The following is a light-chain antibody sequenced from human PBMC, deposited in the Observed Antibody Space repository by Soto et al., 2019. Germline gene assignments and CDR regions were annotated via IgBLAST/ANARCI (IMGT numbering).Light chain of an antibody. CDR1: SSDVGGYNY. V-gene: IGLV2-14*03. CDR2: DVS. J-gene: IGLJ1*01. CDR3: SSYRGSSTYV. Sequence: QSAPTQPASVSGSPGQSITISCTGTSSDVGGYNYVSWYQHHTGKAPKLLVDDVSNRPSGVSHRFSGSRSGNTAALTISGLPAECEAEYYCSSYRGSSTYVFVTGTKLTVL.